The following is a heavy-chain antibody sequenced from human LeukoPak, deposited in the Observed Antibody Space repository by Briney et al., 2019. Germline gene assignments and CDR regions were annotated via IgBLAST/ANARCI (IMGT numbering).Heavy chain of an antibody. Sequence: ASVKVSCKASGYTFTAYYMHWVRQAPGQGLEWMGWINPNSGGTNYAQKFQGRVTMTRDTSTSTAYMELSRLRSDDTAVYYCASCEPGYGSGSYHPYFDYWGQGTLVTVSS. CDR3: ASCEPGYGSGSYHPYFDY. CDR1: GYTFTAYY. D-gene: IGHD3-10*01. V-gene: IGHV1-2*02. J-gene: IGHJ4*02. CDR2: INPNSGGT.